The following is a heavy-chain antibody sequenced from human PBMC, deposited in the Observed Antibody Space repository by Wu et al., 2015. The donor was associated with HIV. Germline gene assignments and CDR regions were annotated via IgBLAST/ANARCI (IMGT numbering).Heavy chain of an antibody. CDR2: IIPSFVTA. V-gene: IGHV1-69*13. CDR3: ARDRATGTQYYFDH. D-gene: IGHD3-9*01. Sequence: QVQLVQSGAEVKKPGASVKVSCKSSGGTFSSNVISWVRQAPGQGLEWMGGIIPSFVTAHYAQNFQGRVTITADESTSTVYMELSSLRSEDTAVYYCARDRATGTQYYFDHWGQGTPVTVSS. J-gene: IGHJ4*02. CDR1: GGTFSSNV.